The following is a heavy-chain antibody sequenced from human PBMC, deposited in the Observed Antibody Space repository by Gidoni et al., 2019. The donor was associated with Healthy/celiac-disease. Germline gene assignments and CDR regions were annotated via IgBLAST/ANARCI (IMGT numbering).Heavy chain of an antibody. CDR3: AREVLVRGVIESYYYGMDV. CDR1: GYSISSGDY. V-gene: IGHV4-38-2*02. CDR2: IYHSGST. Sequence: QVQLQESGPGLVKTSETLSLTCAVSGYSISSGDYWGWIRQPPGKGLEWIGSIYHSGSTYYNPSLKSRVTISVDTSKNQFSLKLSSVTAADTAVYYCAREVLVRGVIESYYYGMDVWGQGTTVTVSS. D-gene: IGHD3-10*01. J-gene: IGHJ6*02.